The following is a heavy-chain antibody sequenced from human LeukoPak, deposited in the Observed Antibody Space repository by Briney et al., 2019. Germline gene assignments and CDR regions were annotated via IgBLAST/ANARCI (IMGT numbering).Heavy chain of an antibody. CDR1: GYTFTGYY. CDR2: VIPASGGT. CDR3: ARDNAYKDY. V-gene: IGHV1-2*02. D-gene: IGHD5-24*01. J-gene: IGHJ4*02. Sequence: ASVKVSCKASGYTFTGYYIHWVRQAPGQGLEWMGWVIPASGGTNYAQKFQGRVTMTRDTSLSTAYMELSRLRSDDTAVYYCARDNAYKDYWGQGTLVTVSS.